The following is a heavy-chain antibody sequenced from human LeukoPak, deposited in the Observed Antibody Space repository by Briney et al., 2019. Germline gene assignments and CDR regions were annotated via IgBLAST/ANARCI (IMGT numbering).Heavy chain of an antibody. J-gene: IGHJ4*02. D-gene: IGHD2-2*01. CDR3: ATRHCSSTACYDY. V-gene: IGHV3-53*01. CDR2: IYSDGNT. Sequence: GGSLRLSCAASGFIVSSNSMNWVRQAPGKGLEWVSIIYSDGNTFYADSVKGRFFISRDSFKNTLFLQVNSLRAEGTAVYYCATRHCSSTACYDYWGQGTLVTVSS. CDR1: GFIVSSNS.